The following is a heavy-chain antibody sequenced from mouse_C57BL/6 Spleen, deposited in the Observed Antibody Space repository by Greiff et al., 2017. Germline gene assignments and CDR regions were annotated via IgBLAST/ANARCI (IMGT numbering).Heavy chain of an antibody. CDR1: GFTFSSYA. Sequence: EVKLVESGEGLVKPGGSLKLSCAASGFTFSSYAMSWVRQTPEKRLEWVAYISSGGDYIYYADTVKGRFTISRDNARNTLYLQMSSLKSEDTAMYYCTREADYYAMDYWGQGTSGTVSA. CDR3: TREADYYAMDY. J-gene: IGHJ4*01. V-gene: IGHV5-9-1*02. CDR2: ISSGGDYI. D-gene: IGHD3-2*02.